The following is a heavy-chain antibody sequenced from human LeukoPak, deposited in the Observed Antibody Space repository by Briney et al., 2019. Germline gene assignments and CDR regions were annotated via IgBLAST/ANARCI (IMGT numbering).Heavy chain of an antibody. V-gene: IGHV1-2*02. J-gene: IGHJ1*01. CDR2: INPNSGGT. CDR3: ARDAYYYDSSGYYYEH. CDR1: GYTFTGYY. Sequence: ASVKVSCKASGYTFTGYYMHWVRQAPGQGLEWMGWINPNSGGTNYAQKFQGGVTMTRDTSISTAYMELSRLRSDDTAVYYCARDAYYYDSSGYYYEHWGQGTLVTVSS. D-gene: IGHD3-22*01.